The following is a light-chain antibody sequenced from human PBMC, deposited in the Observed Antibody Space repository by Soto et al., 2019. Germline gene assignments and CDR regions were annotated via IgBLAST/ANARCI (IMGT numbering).Light chain of an antibody. CDR1: QSISSN. CDR3: QQRSNWPRFT. Sequence: EIVLTQSPATLSLSPGERATLSCRASQSISSNLAWYQQKPGQAPRLLIYDVSKRATGIPARFSGTGSGTDFTLPIRSLEPEDFATYYCQQRSNWPRFTFGPGTKVDIK. CDR2: DVS. V-gene: IGKV3-11*01. J-gene: IGKJ3*01.